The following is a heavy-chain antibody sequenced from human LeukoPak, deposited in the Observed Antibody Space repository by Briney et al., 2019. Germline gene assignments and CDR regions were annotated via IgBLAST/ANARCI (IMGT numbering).Heavy chain of an antibody. D-gene: IGHD4-17*01. V-gene: IGHV1-2*02. CDR2: INPNSGGT. CDR1: GYTFTGYY. Sequence: ASVKVSCKASGYTFTGYYMHWVRQAPGQGLEWMGWINPNSGGTNYAQKFQGRVTMTRDTSISTAYMELSRLRSDDTAVYYCARGGHGDYILWRYFDLWGRGTLVTVSS. CDR3: ARGGHGDYILWRYFDL. J-gene: IGHJ2*01.